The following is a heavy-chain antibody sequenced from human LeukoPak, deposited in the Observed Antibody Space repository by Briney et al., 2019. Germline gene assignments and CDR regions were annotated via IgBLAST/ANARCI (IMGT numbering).Heavy chain of an antibody. J-gene: IGHJ4*02. D-gene: IGHD2-15*01. CDR3: ASSFLNLGYCSGGSCPTLDY. CDR1: GGSISSGDYY. V-gene: IGHV4-30-4*01. Sequence: SQTLSLTYTVSGGSISSGDYYWSWIRQPPGKGLEWIGYIYYSGSTYYNPSLKSRVTISVDTSKNQFSLKLSSVTAADTAVYYCASSFLNLGYCSGGSCPTLDYWGQGTLATVSS. CDR2: IYYSGST.